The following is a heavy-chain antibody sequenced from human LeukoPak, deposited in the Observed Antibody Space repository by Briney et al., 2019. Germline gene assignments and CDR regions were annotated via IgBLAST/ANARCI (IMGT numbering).Heavy chain of an antibody. CDR2: ISYDGSNK. D-gene: IGHD3-3*01. Sequence: GGSLRLSCAASGFTFSSYGMHWVRQAPGKGLEWVAVISYDGSNKYYADSVKGRFTISRDNSKNTLYLQMNSLRAEDTAVYYCAKDLSKSDFWSGYPYGMDVWGRGTTVTVSS. J-gene: IGHJ6*02. CDR1: GFTFSSYG. CDR3: AKDLSKSDFWSGYPYGMDV. V-gene: IGHV3-30*18.